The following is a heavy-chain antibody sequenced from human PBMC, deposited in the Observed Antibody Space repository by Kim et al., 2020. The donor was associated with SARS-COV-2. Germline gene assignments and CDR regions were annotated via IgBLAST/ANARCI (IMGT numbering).Heavy chain of an antibody. CDR3: ARDPCSRHRGLTYSYYGMDV. CDR1: GFTFSSCA. J-gene: IGHJ6*02. CDR2: ISYDGSNK. V-gene: IGHV3-30-3*01. Sequence: GGSLRRSFAASGFTFSSCAMHWVRQAPGKGLEWVAVISYDGSNKNYADSVKGRFTISRDNSKNTLYLQMNSLRAEDTALYYCARDPCSRHRGLTYSYYGMDVWGQGTTVTVSS. D-gene: IGHD3-10*01.